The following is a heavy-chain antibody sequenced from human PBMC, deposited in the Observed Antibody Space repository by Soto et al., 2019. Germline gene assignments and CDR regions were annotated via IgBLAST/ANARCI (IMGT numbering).Heavy chain of an antibody. CDR3: ASGSGFRNYDG. CDR1: GFTFSSYW. CDR2: INSDGSST. D-gene: IGHD3-10*01. V-gene: IGHV3-74*01. Sequence: GGSLRLSCAASGFTFSSYWMHWVRQAPGKGLVWVSHINSDGSSTNYADSVKGRFTISRDKAKNTLYLQMNSLRAEDTAVYYCASGSGFRNYDGWGQGTLVTVSS. J-gene: IGHJ4*02.